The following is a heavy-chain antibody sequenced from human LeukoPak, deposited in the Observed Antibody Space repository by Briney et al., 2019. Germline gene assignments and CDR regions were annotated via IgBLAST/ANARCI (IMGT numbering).Heavy chain of an antibody. J-gene: IGHJ6*02. D-gene: IGHD2-2*02. Sequence: ALVKVSCKASGYTFTGYYMHWVRQAPGQGLEWMGWINPNSGGTNYAQKFQGRVTMTRDTSISTAYMELSRLRSDDTAVYYCARDIVVVPAAIQYYYYGMDVWGQGTTVTVSS. V-gene: IGHV1-2*02. CDR3: ARDIVVVPAAIQYYYYGMDV. CDR2: INPNSGGT. CDR1: GYTFTGYY.